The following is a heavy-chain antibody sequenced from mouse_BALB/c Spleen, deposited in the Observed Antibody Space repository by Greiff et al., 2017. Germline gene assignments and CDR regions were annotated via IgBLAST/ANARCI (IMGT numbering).Heavy chain of an antibody. Sequence: QVQLKESGPGLVAPSQSLSITCTVSGFSLTSYDISWIRQPPGKGLEWLGVIWTGGGTNYNSAFMSRLSISKDNSKSQVFLKMNSLQTDDTAIYYCVREGSTVFAYWGQGTLVTVSA. CDR3: VREGSTVFAY. D-gene: IGHD1-1*01. CDR1: GFSLTSYD. CDR2: IWTGGGT. J-gene: IGHJ3*01. V-gene: IGHV2-9-2*01.